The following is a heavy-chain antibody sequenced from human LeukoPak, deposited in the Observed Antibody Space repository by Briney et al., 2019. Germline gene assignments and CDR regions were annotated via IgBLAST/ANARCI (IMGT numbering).Heavy chain of an antibody. CDR3: ARDRNRGYWGGGDGMDV. CDR2: IHGGGST. CDR1: GFTVSSNY. D-gene: IGHD5-18*01. Sequence: PGGSLRLSCEASGFTVSSNYINWVRQAPGKGLEWVSVIHGGGSTYYADSVKGRFTISRDNSKNTLYLQMNSLRAEDTAVYYCARDRNRGYWGGGDGMDVWGQGTTVTVSS. J-gene: IGHJ6*02. V-gene: IGHV3-53*01.